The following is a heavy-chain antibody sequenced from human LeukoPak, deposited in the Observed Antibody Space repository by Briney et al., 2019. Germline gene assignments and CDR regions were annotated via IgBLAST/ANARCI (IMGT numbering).Heavy chain of an antibody. CDR3: ARDMYYGSGTPMQYGMDV. V-gene: IGHV3-74*01. CDR2: INSDGSST. D-gene: IGHD3-10*01. J-gene: IGHJ6*02. CDR1: GFTFSSYW. Sequence: GGSLRLSCAASGFTFSSYWMHWVRQAPGKGLVWVSRINSDGSSTSYADSVKGRFTLSRDNAKNSLYLQMNSLRAEDSAVYYCARDMYYGSGTPMQYGMDVWGQGTTVTVSS.